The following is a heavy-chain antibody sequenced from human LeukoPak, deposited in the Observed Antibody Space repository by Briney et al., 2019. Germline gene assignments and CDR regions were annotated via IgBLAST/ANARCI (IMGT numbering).Heavy chain of an antibody. CDR1: GFTFSSYE. J-gene: IGHJ4*02. D-gene: IGHD3-16*01. CDR3: ARDFLGELREPTFDY. Sequence: GGSLRLSCAASGFTFSSYEMNWVRQAPGKGLEWVSYISSSGSTIYYADSVKGRFTISRDNAKNSLYLQMNSLRAEDTAVYYCARDFLGELREPTFDYWGQGTLVTVSS. CDR2: ISSSGSTI. V-gene: IGHV3-48*03.